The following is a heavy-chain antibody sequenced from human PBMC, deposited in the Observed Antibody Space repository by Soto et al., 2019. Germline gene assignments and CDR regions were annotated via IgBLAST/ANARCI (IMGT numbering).Heavy chain of an antibody. CDR2: ISGSGGST. CDR1: GFTFSSYA. V-gene: IGHV3-23*01. J-gene: IGHJ4*02. CDR3: AREDYDSSGYYDY. D-gene: IGHD3-22*01. Sequence: PGGSVRLSCAASGFTFSSYAMSWVRQAPGKGLEWVSAISGSGGSTYYADSVKGRFTISRDNSKNSLYLQMNSLRAEDTAVYYCAREDYDSSGYYDYWGQGTLVTVSS.